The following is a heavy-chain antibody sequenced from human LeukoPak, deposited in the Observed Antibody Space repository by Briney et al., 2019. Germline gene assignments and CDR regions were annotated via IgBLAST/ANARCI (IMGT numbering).Heavy chain of an antibody. J-gene: IGHJ4*02. CDR2: IYYSGST. V-gene: IGHV4-39*01. Sequence: SETLSLTCTVSGGSISSSSYYWGWIRQPPGKGLEWTGSIYYSGSTYYNPSLKSRVTISVDTSKNQFSLKLSSVTAADTAVYYCARQLGYCSSTSCYADKVDYWGQGTLATVSS. D-gene: IGHD2-2*01. CDR3: ARQLGYCSSTSCYADKVDY. CDR1: GGSISSSSYY.